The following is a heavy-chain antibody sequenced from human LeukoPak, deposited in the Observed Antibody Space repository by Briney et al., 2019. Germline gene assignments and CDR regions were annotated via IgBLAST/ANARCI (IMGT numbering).Heavy chain of an antibody. CDR2: IYYSRST. Sequence: PSETLSPTCTVSGGSISSGGYYWSWIRQHPGKGLEWIGYIYYSRSTYYNPSLKSRVTISVDTSENQFSLNMSSVTAADTAVYYCARERTTVTTGDAFDIWGQGTTVTVSS. CDR3: ARERTTVTTGDAFDI. CDR1: GGSISSGGYY. J-gene: IGHJ3*02. V-gene: IGHV4-31*03. D-gene: IGHD4-17*01.